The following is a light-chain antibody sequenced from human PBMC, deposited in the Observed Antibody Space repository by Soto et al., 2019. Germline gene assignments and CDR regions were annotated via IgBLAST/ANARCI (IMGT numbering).Light chain of an antibody. CDR1: QGIGSA. CDR3: LLFNSYPRA. CDR2: DAS. Sequence: AIQLTQSPSSLSASIGDRVTITCRARQGIGSALAWYQQAPGKPPKLLIFDASTLENGVPSRFSGGGSGTEFTLTISSLQPEDFATYYCLLFNSYPRALGGGTKVEIK. J-gene: IGKJ4*01. V-gene: IGKV1-13*02.